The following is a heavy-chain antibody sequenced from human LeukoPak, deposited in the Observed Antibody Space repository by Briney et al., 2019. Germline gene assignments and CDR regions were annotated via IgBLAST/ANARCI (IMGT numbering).Heavy chain of an antibody. D-gene: IGHD3-3*01. CDR1: GFTFSGYA. J-gene: IGHJ3*02. V-gene: IGHV3-23*01. CDR2: MSGSGSST. Sequence: GGSLRLSCVASGFTFSGYAMSWVRQAPGKGLEWVSAMSGSGSSTYYADSVKGRFTISRDNSKNTLYLQMNSLRAEDTAIYYCAREEWVSSAFDIWGQGTMVTVSS. CDR3: AREEWVSSAFDI.